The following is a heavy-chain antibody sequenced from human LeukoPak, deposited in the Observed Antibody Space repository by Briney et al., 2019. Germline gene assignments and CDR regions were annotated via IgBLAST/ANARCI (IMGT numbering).Heavy chain of an antibody. V-gene: IGHV3-9*01. CDR1: GFTFDDYA. CDR2: ISWNSGSI. D-gene: IGHD5-18*01. CDR3: AKGDTAMVMTNFDY. J-gene: IGHJ4*02. Sequence: GGSLRLSCAASGFTFDDYAMHWVRQAPGKGLEWVSGISWNSGSIGHADSVKGRFTISRDNAKNSLYLQMNSLRAEDTALYYCAKGDTAMVMTNFDYWGQGTLVTVSS.